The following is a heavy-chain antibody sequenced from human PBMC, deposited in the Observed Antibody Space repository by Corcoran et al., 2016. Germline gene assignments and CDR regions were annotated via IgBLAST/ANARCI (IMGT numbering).Heavy chain of an antibody. CDR2: INPNSGGT. D-gene: IGHD2-21*02. CDR1: GYTFTGYS. J-gene: IGHJ6*02. V-gene: IGHV1-2*04. CDR3: ARGSEVTDYYYYGMDV. Sequence: QVQLVQSGAEVKKPGASVKVSCKASGYTFTGYSMHWVRQAPGQGLEWMGWINPNSGGTNYAQKFQGWVTMTRDTSISTAYMELSRLRSDDTAVYYCARGSEVTDYYYYGMDVWGQGTTVTVSS.